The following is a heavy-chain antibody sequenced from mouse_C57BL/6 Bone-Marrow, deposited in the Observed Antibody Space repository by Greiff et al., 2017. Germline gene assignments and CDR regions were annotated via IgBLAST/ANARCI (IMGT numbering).Heavy chain of an antibody. CDR2: FHPYNDDT. J-gene: IGHJ2*01. D-gene: IGHD5-1*01. Sequence: QVQLKESGAELVKPGASVKMSCKASGYTFTTYPIEWMKQNHGKSLEWIGNFHPYNDDTQYNEKFKGKATLTVEKSSNTVYLELSRLTSDDSAVYYGARSSTFFYYFDYWGQGTTRTVSS. V-gene: IGHV1-47*01. CDR3: ARSSTFFYYFDY. CDR1: GYTFTTYP.